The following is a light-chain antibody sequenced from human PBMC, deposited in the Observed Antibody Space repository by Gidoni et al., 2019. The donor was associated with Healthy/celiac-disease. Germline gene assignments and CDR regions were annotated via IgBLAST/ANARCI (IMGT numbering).Light chain of an antibody. Sequence: DIQMTQSPSSLSASVGDRVTITCQASQDISNYLNWYQQKPGKDPKLLIYDASNLETGVPSRFSGSGSGTDFTFTISSLQPEDIATYYCQQYDNLLALTFGGXTKVEIK. V-gene: IGKV1-33*01. CDR2: DAS. CDR3: QQYDNLLALT. CDR1: QDISNY. J-gene: IGKJ4*01.